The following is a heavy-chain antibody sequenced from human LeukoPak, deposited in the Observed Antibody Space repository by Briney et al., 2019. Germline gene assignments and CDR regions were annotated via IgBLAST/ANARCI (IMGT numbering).Heavy chain of an antibody. CDR1: GFPFSNYA. CDR3: AKGKGEYDVLIGRYYYYGMDV. CDR2: ISGSGGST. Sequence: GGSLRLSCAASGFPFSNYAMTWVRQAPGKGLEWVSAISGSGGSTYYADSVKGRFTISRDNSKNTLYVQMNILRAEDTAVYYCAKGKGEYDVLIGRYYYYGMDVWGQGTTVSVSS. D-gene: IGHD3-9*01. J-gene: IGHJ6*02. V-gene: IGHV3-23*01.